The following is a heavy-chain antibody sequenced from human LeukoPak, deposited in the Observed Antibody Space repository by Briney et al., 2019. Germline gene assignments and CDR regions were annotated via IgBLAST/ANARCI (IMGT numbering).Heavy chain of an antibody. Sequence: GGSLRLSCAASGLTFSSYEMNWVRQAPGKGLEWVSYISSSGSTIYYADSVKGRFTISRDNAKNSLYLQMNSLRAEDTALYYCARDSGPEQLWLPSYWGQGTLVTVSS. CDR3: ARDSGPEQLWLPSY. CDR1: GLTFSSYE. CDR2: ISSSGSTI. J-gene: IGHJ4*02. V-gene: IGHV3-48*03. D-gene: IGHD5-18*01.